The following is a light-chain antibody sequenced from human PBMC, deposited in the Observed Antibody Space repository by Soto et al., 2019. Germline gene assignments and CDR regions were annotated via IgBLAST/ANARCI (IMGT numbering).Light chain of an antibody. CDR1: QSVSSSY. CDR3: QQYCSSPLT. J-gene: IGKJ4*01. V-gene: IGKV3-20*01. Sequence: EIVLTQSPGTLSLSPGERATLSCRASQSVSSSYLAWYQQKPGQAPRLLIYGASSRATGIPDRFSDSGSGTDFTLTISRLEPEDFAVYYCQQYCSSPLTFGGGTKVEIK. CDR2: GAS.